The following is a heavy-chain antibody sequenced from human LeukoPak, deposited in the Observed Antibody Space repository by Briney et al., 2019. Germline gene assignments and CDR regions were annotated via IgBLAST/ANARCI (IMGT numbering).Heavy chain of an antibody. Sequence: GGSLRLSCAVSGFGVRTFAMSWVRLAPGKGLEWLASITKYDGRVYYADSVRGRFTISRDSSQNELYLQMNSLRADDSAIYYCAKDHSADGWPTFEYWGRGTLVTVSS. V-gene: IGHV3-23*01. J-gene: IGHJ4*02. CDR1: GFGVRTFA. CDR3: AKDHSADGWPTFEY. D-gene: IGHD5-24*01. CDR2: ITKYDGRV.